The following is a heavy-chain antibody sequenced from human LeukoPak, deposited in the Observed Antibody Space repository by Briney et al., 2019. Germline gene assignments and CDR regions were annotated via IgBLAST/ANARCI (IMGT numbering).Heavy chain of an antibody. CDR1: GGSISSGDYY. V-gene: IGHV4-30-2*03. J-gene: IGHJ4*02. CDR2: LHYSGNT. Sequence: SQTLSLTCTVSGGSISSGDYYWSWIRQPPGKGLEWIGSLHYSGNTYYNPSLKSRVTIFVVPSKNQFSLKLTSVTAADTAVYYCARFGSGWYYFDYWGQGTLVTVSS. CDR3: ARFGSGWYYFDY. D-gene: IGHD6-19*01.